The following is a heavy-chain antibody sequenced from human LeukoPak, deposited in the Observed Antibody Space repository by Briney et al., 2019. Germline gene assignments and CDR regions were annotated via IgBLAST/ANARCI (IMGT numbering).Heavy chain of an antibody. CDR1: GGTFSSYA. CDR2: IIPIFGTA. J-gene: IGHJ4*02. V-gene: IGHV1-69*05. CDR3: ARSRSRYSNYFGIDY. Sequence: VASVKVSCKASGGTFSSYAISWVRQAPGPGLEWMGGIIPIFGTANYAQKFQGRVTITTDESTSTAYMELSSLRSEDTAVYYCARSRSRYSNYFGIDYWGQGTLVTVSS. D-gene: IGHD4-11*01.